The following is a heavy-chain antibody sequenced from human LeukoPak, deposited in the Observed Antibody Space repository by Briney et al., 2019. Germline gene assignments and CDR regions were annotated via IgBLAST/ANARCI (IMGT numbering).Heavy chain of an antibody. J-gene: IGHJ4*02. CDR3: AREFYYDRVFDY. CDR2: IYYGGST. Sequence: SETLSLTCTVSGGSIRSSSYYWGWIRQPPGKGLEWIGNIYYGGSTYYNPSLKSRVTISVDTSKDQFSLKLSSVTAADTAVYYCAREFYYDRVFDYWGQGTLVTVSP. D-gene: IGHD3-22*01. CDR1: GGSIRSSSYY. V-gene: IGHV4-39*07.